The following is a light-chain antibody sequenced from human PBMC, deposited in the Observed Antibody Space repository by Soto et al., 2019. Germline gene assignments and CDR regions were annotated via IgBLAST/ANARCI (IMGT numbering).Light chain of an antibody. Sequence: EIVMTQSPVTLSASPGGRATLSCRASQSVSSTLAWYQQKPGQAPRLLIYGASTRATGIPARFSGGGSGTEFTLTITSLQSEDLAVYYCQQYNNWPRTFGQGTKVDIK. CDR3: QQYNNWPRT. J-gene: IGKJ1*01. CDR1: QSVSST. V-gene: IGKV3-15*01. CDR2: GAS.